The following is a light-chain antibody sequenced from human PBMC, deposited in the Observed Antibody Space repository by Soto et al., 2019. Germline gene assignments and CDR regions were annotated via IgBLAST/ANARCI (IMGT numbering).Light chain of an antibody. Sequence: DIQMTQPPSTLSASVGDRVTITCRAIQSISSWLAWYQQKPGKAPKPLIYDASSLESGVASRFSGSGSGTEFTLTISSLQPDDFATYYCQQYNSYPYTFGQGTKLEIK. CDR2: DAS. CDR3: QQYNSYPYT. CDR1: QSISSW. V-gene: IGKV1-5*01. J-gene: IGKJ2*01.